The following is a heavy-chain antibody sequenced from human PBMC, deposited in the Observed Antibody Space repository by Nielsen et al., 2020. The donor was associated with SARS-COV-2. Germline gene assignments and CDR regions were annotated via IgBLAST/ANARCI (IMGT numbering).Heavy chain of an antibody. V-gene: IGHV3-30*04. CDR1: GFTFSSYA. J-gene: IGHJ4*02. CDR2: ISYDGSNK. CDR3: ARGGYSYGWRFDY. Sequence: GESLKISCAASGFTFSSYAMHWVRQAPGKGLEWVAVISYDGSNKYYADSVKGRFTISRDNSKNTLYLQMNSLRAEDTAVYYCARGGYSYGWRFDYWGQGTLVTVSS. D-gene: IGHD5-18*01.